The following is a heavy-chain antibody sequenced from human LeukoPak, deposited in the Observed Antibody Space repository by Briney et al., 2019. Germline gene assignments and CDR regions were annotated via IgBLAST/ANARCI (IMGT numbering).Heavy chain of an antibody. V-gene: IGHV4-61*05. CDR1: GGSISSSSYY. CDR2: IYYSGST. CDR3: AGLRVPYGMDV. J-gene: IGHJ6*02. Sequence: SETLSLTCTVSGGSISSSSYYWGWIRQPPGKGLEWIGYIYYSGSTNYNPSLKSRVTISVDTSKNQFSLKLSSVTAADTAVYYCAGLRVPYGMDVWGQGITVTVSS. D-gene: IGHD4/OR15-4a*01.